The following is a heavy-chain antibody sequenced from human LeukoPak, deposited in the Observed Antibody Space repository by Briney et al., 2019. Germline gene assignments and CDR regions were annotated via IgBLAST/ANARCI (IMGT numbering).Heavy chain of an antibody. V-gene: IGHV4-30-4*08. CDR3: ATYCSSTSCYSRYAFDI. CDR2: IYYSGST. Sequence: SETLSLTCTVSGGSISSGDYYWSWIRQPPGKGLEWIGYIYYSGSTYYNPSLKSRVTISVDTYKNQFSLKLSSVTAADTAVYYCATYCSSTSCYSRYAFDIWGQGTMVTVSS. J-gene: IGHJ3*02. D-gene: IGHD2-2*02. CDR1: GGSISSGDYY.